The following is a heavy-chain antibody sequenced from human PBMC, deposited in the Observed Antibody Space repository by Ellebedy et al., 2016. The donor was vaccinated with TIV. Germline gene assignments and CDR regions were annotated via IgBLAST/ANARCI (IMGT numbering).Heavy chain of an antibody. V-gene: IGHV4-34*01. CDR1: GGSFSGYY. J-gene: IGHJ5*02. CDR3: ARGLDLSGATPP. D-gene: IGHD1-26*01. CDR2: INHSGST. Sequence: SETLSLTCAVYGGSFSGYYWSWIRQPPGKGLEWIGEINHSGSTNYNPSLKSRVTISVDTSKNQFSLKLSSVTAADTAVYYCARGLDLSGATPPWGQGTLVTVSS.